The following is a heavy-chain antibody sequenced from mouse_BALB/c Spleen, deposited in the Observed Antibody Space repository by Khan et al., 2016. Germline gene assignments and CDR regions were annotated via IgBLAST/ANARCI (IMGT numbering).Heavy chain of an antibody. D-gene: IGHD1-1*02. J-gene: IGHJ4*01. V-gene: IGHV14-3*02. Sequence: IQLVQSGAELVKPGATVRMSCTTSDFNIKDTDIHWVKQRPEQGLEWMGRIDPANGNTEYAPKFQGQATITADTSSNTAYLQLSSLTAEDTAVYYSPKFYYGSSEGNFYAVDCWGQGTSVTFSS. CDR3: PKFYYGSSEGNFYAVDC. CDR1: DFNIKDTD. CDR2: IDPANGNT.